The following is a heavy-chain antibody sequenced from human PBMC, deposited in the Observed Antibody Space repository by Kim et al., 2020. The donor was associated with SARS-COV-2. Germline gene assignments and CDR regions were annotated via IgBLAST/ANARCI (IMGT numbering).Heavy chain of an antibody. D-gene: IGHD6-13*01. V-gene: IGHV3-30*01. CDR3: ARDSGFTSIWPKYFDF. J-gene: IGHJ4*02. Sequence: SVQGRFTISRDNSKNTLFLQLDSLRPEDTAVYYCARDSGFTSIWPKYFDFWGQGTLVTVSS.